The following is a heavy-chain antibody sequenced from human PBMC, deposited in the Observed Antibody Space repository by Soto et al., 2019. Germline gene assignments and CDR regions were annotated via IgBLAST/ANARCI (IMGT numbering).Heavy chain of an antibody. CDR3: ARQHFGY. Sequence: SETLSLTCTVSGGSISSSSYYCGWIPQPPGKGLEWIGNIYYSGSTYYNPSLKSRVTISVDTSKNQLSLKLSSVTAAETAVYYCARQHFGYSGQGTVVTVSS. V-gene: IGHV4-39*01. CDR2: IYYSGST. CDR1: GGSISSSSYY. J-gene: IGHJ4*02.